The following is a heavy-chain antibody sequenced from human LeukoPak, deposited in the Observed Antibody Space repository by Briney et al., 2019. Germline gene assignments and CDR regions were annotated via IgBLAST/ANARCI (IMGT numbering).Heavy chain of an antibody. CDR2: VGGSGGTT. V-gene: IGHV3-23*01. Sequence: PGGSLRLSCAASGFTFSNYAMSWVRQAPGKGLEWVSGVGGSGGTTNYADSVKGRFTISRDNSKNTLYLQMNGLRAEDTAVYYCAKGEVTTGIWDGLDIWGQGTMVNISS. D-gene: IGHD4-17*01. CDR3: AKGEVTTGIWDGLDI. CDR1: GFTFSNYA. J-gene: IGHJ3*02.